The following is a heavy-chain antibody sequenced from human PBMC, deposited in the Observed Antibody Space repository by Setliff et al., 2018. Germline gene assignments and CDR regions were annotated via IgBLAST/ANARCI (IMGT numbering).Heavy chain of an antibody. CDR1: GYTFSDYW. V-gene: IGHV5-51*01. CDR2: IYPGDSDT. Sequence: GESLKISCRGSGYTFSDYWIGWVRQMPGKGLEWMGIIYPGDSDTRYSPSFQGQVTFSADKSISTAYLQISSLKAEDTAVYYCARDGGNGVDYWGQGTLVTVSS. D-gene: IGHD3-16*01. J-gene: IGHJ4*02. CDR3: ARDGGNGVDY.